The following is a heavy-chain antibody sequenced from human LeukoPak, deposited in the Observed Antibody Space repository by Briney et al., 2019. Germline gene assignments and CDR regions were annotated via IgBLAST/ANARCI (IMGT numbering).Heavy chain of an antibody. D-gene: IGHD3-10*01. CDR2: IYYSGST. V-gene: IGHV4-61*01. CDR1: GGSVSSGSYY. CDR3: ARVSMVQGVIIGYYYYMDV. Sequence: SETLSLTCTVSGGSVSSGSYYWSWIRQPPGKGLEWIGYIYYSGSTNYNPSLKSRVTISVDTSKNQFSLKLSSVTAADTAVYYCARVSMVQGVIIGYYYYMDVWGKGTTVTVSS. J-gene: IGHJ6*03.